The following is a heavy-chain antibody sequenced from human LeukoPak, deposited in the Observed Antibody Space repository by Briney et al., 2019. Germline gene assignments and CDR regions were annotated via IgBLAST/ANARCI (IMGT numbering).Heavy chain of an antibody. CDR1: GFTFSSYG. CDR3: AKDPYGSSWSFDS. V-gene: IGHV3-30*18. J-gene: IGHJ4*02. CDR2: ISYDGSNK. D-gene: IGHD6-13*01. Sequence: PGRSLRLSFAASGFTFSSYGMHWVRQAPGKGLEWVAVISYDGSNKHYADSVKGRFTISRDNSKNTLYLQMNSLRAEDTAVYYCAKDPYGSSWSFDSWGQGTLVTVSS.